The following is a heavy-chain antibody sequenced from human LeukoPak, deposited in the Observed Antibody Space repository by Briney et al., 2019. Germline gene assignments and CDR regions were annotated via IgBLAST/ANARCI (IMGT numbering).Heavy chain of an antibody. CDR1: GYSISSGYY. V-gene: IGHV4-38-2*01. CDR2: IHHSGST. D-gene: IGHD2-2*02. CDR3: ARRIYCNTTSCYTDYFFDY. Sequence: SETLSLTCAVSGYSISSGYYWGWIRQPPGKGLEWIGSIHHSGSTYYNPSLKSRVTMSVDTSKNQFSLKLSSVTAADTAVYYCARRIYCNTTSCYTDYFFDYWGQGTLVTVSS. J-gene: IGHJ4*02.